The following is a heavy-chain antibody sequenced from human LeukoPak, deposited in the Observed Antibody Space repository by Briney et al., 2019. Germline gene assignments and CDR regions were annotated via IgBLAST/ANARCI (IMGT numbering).Heavy chain of an antibody. CDR1: GFTFSDYY. CDR3: TWNNVATIGGF. V-gene: IGHV3-11*01. J-gene: IGHJ4*02. Sequence: GGSLRLSCAASGFTFSDYYMSWIRQAPGKGLEWVSYISSSGSTIYYADSVKGRFTISRDNAKNSLYLQMNSLRAEDTAVYFCTWNNVATIGGFWGQGTLVTVSS. D-gene: IGHD5-12*01. CDR2: ISSSGSTI.